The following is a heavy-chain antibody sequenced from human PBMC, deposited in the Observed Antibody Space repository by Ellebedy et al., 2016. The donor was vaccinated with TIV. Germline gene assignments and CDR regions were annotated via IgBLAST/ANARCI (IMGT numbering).Heavy chain of an antibody. Sequence: GGSLRLSCAVSGFTFSSYAMHWVRQAPGKGLEFVSAITSNGGTTYYANSVKGRFTISRDNSKNTLYLQMGSLRAEDMAVYYCARRSGYYHLDYWGQGTLVTVSS. V-gene: IGHV3-64*01. D-gene: IGHD3-3*01. CDR3: ARRSGYYHLDY. J-gene: IGHJ4*02. CDR1: GFTFSSYA. CDR2: ITSNGGTT.